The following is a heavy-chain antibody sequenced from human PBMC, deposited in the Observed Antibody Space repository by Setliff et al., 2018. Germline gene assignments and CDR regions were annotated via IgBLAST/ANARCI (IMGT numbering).Heavy chain of an antibody. CDR1: GYTFSDYW. CDR3: ARLGYSDAFDI. Sequence: PGESLKISCRGSGYTFSDYWIGWVRQKPGKGLEWMGVIYPGDSDTRYSPSFQGQVTISADKSISSAYLQWSSLKASDTAMYYCARLGYSDAFDIWGQGTMVTVSS. J-gene: IGHJ3*02. D-gene: IGHD5-18*01. CDR2: IYPGDSDT. V-gene: IGHV5-51*01.